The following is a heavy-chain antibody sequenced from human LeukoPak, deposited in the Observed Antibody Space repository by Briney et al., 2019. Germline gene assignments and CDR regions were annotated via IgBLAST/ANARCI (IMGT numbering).Heavy chain of an antibody. D-gene: IGHD2-15*01. CDR3: ARRHLFCSGGSCYSGSVNFDY. CDR2: INHRGST. CDR1: GGSFSGYY. J-gene: IGHJ4*02. V-gene: IGHV4-34*01. Sequence: PSETLSLTCAVYGGSFSGYYWSWIRQPPGGGLEGSGEINHRGSTNYNPSLKSRVTISVDTSKNQFSLKLSSVTAADTAVYYCARRHLFCSGGSCYSGSVNFDYWGQGTLVTVSS.